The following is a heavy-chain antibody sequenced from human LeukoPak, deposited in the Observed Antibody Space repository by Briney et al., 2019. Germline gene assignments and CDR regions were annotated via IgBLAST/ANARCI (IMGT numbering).Heavy chain of an antibody. D-gene: IGHD5-18*01. CDR2: IYTSGST. CDR1: GGSISSGSYY. V-gene: IGHV4-61*02. J-gene: IGHJ4*02. Sequence: SETLSLTCTVSGGSISSGSYYWSWIRQPAGKGLEWIGRIYTSGSTNYNPSLKSRVTISVDTSKNQFSLKLSSVTAADTAVYYCAERRSADVDTAMVRGYFDYWGQGTLVTVSS. CDR3: AERRSADVDTAMVRGYFDY.